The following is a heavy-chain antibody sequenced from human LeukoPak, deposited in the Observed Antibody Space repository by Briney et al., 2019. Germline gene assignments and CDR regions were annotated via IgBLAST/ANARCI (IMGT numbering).Heavy chain of an antibody. CDR2: IYYSGST. CDR3: ARAENNWFDP. V-gene: IGHV4-59*01. Sequence: SETLSLTCTVSGGSISSYYWSWLRRPPGKGLGWIGYIYYSGSTNYNPSLKSRVTISVDTSKNQFSLKLSSVTAADTAVYYCARAENNWFDPWGQGTLVTVSS. J-gene: IGHJ5*02. CDR1: GGSISSYY.